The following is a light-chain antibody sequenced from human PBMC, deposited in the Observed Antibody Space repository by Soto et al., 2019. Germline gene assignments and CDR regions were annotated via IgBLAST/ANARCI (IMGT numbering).Light chain of an antibody. CDR3: QQYGGSPLT. J-gene: IGKJ5*01. Sequence: ESVLTQSPGTLSLSPGERATLSCMASKSLSRRQLAWYQQKFGRAPRLLIHDASSRATGIPDRFSGSGSGTDFTLTITRLEPEDFAVYYCQQYGGSPLTFGQGTRLEIK. CDR1: KSLSRRQ. V-gene: IGKV3-20*01. CDR2: DAS.